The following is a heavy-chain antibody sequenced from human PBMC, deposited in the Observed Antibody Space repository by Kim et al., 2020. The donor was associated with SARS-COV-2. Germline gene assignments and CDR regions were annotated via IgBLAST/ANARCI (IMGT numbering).Heavy chain of an antibody. V-gene: IGHV3-53*01. D-gene: IGHD1-26*01. Sequence: GGSLRLSCAASGFTVSSNYMSWVRQAPGKGLEWVSVIYSGGSTYYADSVKGRFTISRDNSKNTLYLQMNSLRAEDTAVYYCARVFGWELPMGFDYWGQGTLVTVSS. CDR3: ARVFGWELPMGFDY. CDR1: GFTVSSNY. J-gene: IGHJ4*02. CDR2: IYSGGST.